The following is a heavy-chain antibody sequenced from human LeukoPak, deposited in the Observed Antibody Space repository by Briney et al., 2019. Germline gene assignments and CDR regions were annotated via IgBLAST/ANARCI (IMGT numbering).Heavy chain of an antibody. CDR1: GFAFRNYA. D-gene: IGHD1-1*01. CDR2: ISDSGAKT. J-gene: IGHJ4*02. CDR3: ARDWKCDC. Sequence: GGSLGLSCAASGFAFRNYAMTWVRQAPGKGLEWVAAISDSGAKTSYADSVKGRYTISRDNSKNMLYLQMNSLRVEDTAVYSCARDWKCDCWGQGTLATVSS. V-gene: IGHV3-23*01.